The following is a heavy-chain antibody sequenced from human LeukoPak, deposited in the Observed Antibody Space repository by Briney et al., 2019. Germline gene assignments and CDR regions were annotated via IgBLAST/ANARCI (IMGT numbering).Heavy chain of an antibody. CDR3: ARCPYSSSWYLADY. CDR2: IYSGGST. CDR1: GFTVSSNY. D-gene: IGHD6-13*01. V-gene: IGHV3-66*01. J-gene: IGHJ4*02. Sequence: PGGSLRLSCAASGFTVSSNYMSWVRQAPGKGLEWVSVIYSGGSTYYADSVKGRFTISRDNSKNTLYLQMNSLRAEDTAVYYCARCPYSSSWYLADYWGQGTLVTVSS.